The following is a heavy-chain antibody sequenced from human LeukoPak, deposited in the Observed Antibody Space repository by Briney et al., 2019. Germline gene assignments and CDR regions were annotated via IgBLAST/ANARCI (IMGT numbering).Heavy chain of an antibody. V-gene: IGHV1-2*02. CDR2: IDPNSDNI. D-gene: IGHD5-18*01. CDR1: GYTFTGCF. CDR3: ARSAYNYGYVYFDH. J-gene: IGHJ4*02. Sequence: ASVKVSCKASGYTFTGCFIHYVRQAPGQGLEWMGWIDPNSDNIRYSETFKDRVTMTRDTSTNTAYMELSWLRSDDTAVCYCARSAYNYGYVYFDHWGQGTLVIVSS.